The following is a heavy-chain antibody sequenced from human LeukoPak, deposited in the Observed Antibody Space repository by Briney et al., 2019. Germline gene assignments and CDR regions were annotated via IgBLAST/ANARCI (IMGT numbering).Heavy chain of an antibody. CDR3: VRMLYANTVDHHFEY. CDR2: INYSGST. V-gene: IGHV4-39*01. D-gene: IGHD2-8*01. Sequence: SETLSLTCTVSGGSISSSSTYYWGWIRQPPGKGLEWIGTINYSGSTYYNPSLKSRVTMSVDTSKNQFSLKLSSVTAADTAVYYCVRMLYANTVDHHFEYWGQGTLVTVSS. CDR1: GGSISSSSTYY. J-gene: IGHJ4*02.